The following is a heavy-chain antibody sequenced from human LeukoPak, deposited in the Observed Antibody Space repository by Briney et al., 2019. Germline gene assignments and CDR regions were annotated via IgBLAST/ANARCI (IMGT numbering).Heavy chain of an antibody. CDR1: GFTFSSSA. D-gene: IGHD6-19*01. V-gene: IGHV3-30-3*01. Sequence: GRSLRLSCAASGFTFSSSAMHWVRQAPDKGLEWVAVISYDGTNKDYADSVKGRFTMSRDNSKNTLYLQMNSLRLEDTALYYCARDGNSGWYTGENYYYYGMDVWGQGTTVTVSS. CDR3: ARDGNSGWYTGENYYYYGMDV. J-gene: IGHJ6*02. CDR2: ISYDGTNK.